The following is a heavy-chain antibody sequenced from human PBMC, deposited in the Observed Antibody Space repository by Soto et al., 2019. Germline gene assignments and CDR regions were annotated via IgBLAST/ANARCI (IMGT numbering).Heavy chain of an antibody. CDR3: ARGKIGAGQRLDY. Sequence: QVQLVESGGGVVQPGKSLRLSCAASGFTFSSYAMHWARQAPGKGLEWVTVISIRGGDEYYAESVRGRFTISRDDSKNTMYLEMDRMRVEDTAVYYCARGKIGAGQRLDYWGKGPLVTVS. D-gene: IGHD1-26*01. CDR2: ISIRGGDE. CDR1: GFTFSSYA. J-gene: IGHJ4*02. V-gene: IGHV3-30*03.